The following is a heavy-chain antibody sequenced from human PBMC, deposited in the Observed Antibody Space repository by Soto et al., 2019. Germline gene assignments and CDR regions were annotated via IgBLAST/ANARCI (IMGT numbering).Heavy chain of an antibody. D-gene: IGHD3-10*01. J-gene: IGHJ5*02. Sequence: GGSLRLSCAASGFTVSSNYMSWVRQAPGKGLEWVSVIYSGGSTYYADSVKGRFTISRDNSKNTLYLQMNSLRAEDTAGYYCAGVIRYGSGSYPWTWGQGTLVTVSS. CDR2: IYSGGST. CDR3: AGVIRYGSGSYPWT. CDR1: GFTVSSNY. V-gene: IGHV3-53*01.